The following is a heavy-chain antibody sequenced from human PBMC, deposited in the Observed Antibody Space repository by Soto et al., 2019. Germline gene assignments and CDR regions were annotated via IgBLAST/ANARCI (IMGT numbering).Heavy chain of an antibody. CDR1: GFTFSSYS. CDR3: ARDFYVVVTAPHDAFDI. D-gene: IGHD2-21*02. J-gene: IGHJ3*02. Sequence: GGSLRLSCAASGFTFSSYSMNWVRQAPGKGLEWVSYISSSSTIYYADSVKGRFTISRDNAKNSLYLQMNSLRAEDTAVYYCARDFYVVVTAPHDAFDIWGQGTMVTVSS. V-gene: IGHV3-48*04. CDR2: ISSSSTI.